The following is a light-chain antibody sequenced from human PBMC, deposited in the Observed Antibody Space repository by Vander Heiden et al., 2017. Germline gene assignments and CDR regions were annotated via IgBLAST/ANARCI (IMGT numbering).Light chain of an antibody. J-gene: IGLJ1*01. V-gene: IGLV1-40*01. CDR1: SSNIGAGYD. Sequence: QSVLTQPPSVSGAPGQRVTIPCTGTSSNIGAGYDVHWYQQPPGTAPKLLIYVNNNRPSGVPDRFSGAKSGTSASLSITGLQDEDEADYFCQSYDSSLTFYVFGTGTKVTVL. CDR2: VNN. CDR3: QSYDSSLTFYV.